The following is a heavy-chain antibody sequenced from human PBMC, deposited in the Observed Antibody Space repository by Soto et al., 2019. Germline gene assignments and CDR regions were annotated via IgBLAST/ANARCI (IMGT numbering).Heavy chain of an antibody. Sequence: EVQLLESGGGLVQPGGSPRLSCAASGFTFISYSMSWVRQARGKGLEWVSTIKGNDGSTYDADSVKGRFTNSRDNSKNTLYLQMNSLRVEDTAVYYCAKAGTIFGVVMNNWFDPWGQGTLVTVSS. V-gene: IGHV3-23*01. CDR2: IKGNDGST. CDR1: GFTFISYS. J-gene: IGHJ5*02. D-gene: IGHD3-3*01. CDR3: AKAGTIFGVVMNNWFDP.